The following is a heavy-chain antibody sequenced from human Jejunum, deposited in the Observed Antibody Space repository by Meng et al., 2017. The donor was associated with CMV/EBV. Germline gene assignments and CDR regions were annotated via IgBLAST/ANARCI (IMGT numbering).Heavy chain of an antibody. D-gene: IGHD2-2*01. Sequence: TFSDYYMGWIRQAPGKGLEWVAYINSGGGTIYAESVKGRFTISRDNAKTSLYLQMNSLRAEDTAVYYCAREARYSGDSGTSSAMDVWGQGTTVTVSS. CDR1: TFSDYY. CDR2: INSGGGTI. V-gene: IGHV3-11*04. CDR3: AREARYSGDSGTSSAMDV. J-gene: IGHJ6*02.